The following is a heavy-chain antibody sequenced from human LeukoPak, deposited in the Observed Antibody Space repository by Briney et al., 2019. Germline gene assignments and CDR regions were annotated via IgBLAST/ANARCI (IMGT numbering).Heavy chain of an antibody. CDR3: ARDYQVYDYVWGSYRYTPFDY. V-gene: IGHV1-3*01. D-gene: IGHD3-16*02. Sequence: ASVKVSCKASGYTFTSYAMHWVRQDPGQRLEWMGWINAGNGNTKYSQKFQGRVAITRDTSASTAYMELSSLRSEDTAVYYCARDYQVYDYVWGSYRYTPFDYWGQGTLVTVSS. J-gene: IGHJ4*02. CDR1: GYTFTSYA. CDR2: INAGNGNT.